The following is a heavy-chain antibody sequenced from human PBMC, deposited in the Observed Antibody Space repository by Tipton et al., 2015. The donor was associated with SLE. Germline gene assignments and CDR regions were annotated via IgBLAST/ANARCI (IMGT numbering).Heavy chain of an antibody. D-gene: IGHD4-11*01. V-gene: IGHV4-34*01. CDR2: INHSGST. CDR3: ARRGLTTSTFDY. CDR1: GGSFSGYY. J-gene: IGHJ4*02. Sequence: TLSLTCAVYGGSFSGYYWSWIRQPPGKGLEWIGEINHSGSTNYNPSLKSRVTISVDTSKNQFSLKLSSVTAADTAVYYCARRGLTTSTFDYWGQGTLVTVSS.